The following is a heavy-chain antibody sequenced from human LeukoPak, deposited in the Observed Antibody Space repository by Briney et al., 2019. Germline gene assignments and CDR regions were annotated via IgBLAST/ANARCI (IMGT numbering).Heavy chain of an antibody. CDR1: GFTFSSYA. D-gene: IGHD3-16*01. J-gene: IGHJ2*01. Sequence: GGSLRLSCAASGFTFSSYAMHWVRQAPGKGLEWVAVISYDGSNKYYADSVKGRFTISRDNSKNSLYLQMNSLRADDTAVYYCARDGGRDGYGIHWYFDLWGRGTLVTVSS. CDR2: ISYDGSNK. V-gene: IGHV3-30-3*01. CDR3: ARDGGRDGYGIHWYFDL.